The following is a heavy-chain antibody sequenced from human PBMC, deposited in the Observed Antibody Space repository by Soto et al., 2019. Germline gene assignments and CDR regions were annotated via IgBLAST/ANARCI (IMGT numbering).Heavy chain of an antibody. CDR3: ARGMYGDYDY. CDR1: GFVFSSYA. D-gene: IGHD4-17*01. J-gene: IGHJ4*02. Sequence: EVPLLESGGGLVQPGGSLRLSCAASGFVFSSYALSWVRQAPGKGLEWVSAISGRSGDTYYTDSVKGRFTISRDNSRNTLYLQMNSLRAEDTAVYYCARGMYGDYDYWGQGTLVTVSS. CDR2: ISGRSGDT. V-gene: IGHV3-23*01.